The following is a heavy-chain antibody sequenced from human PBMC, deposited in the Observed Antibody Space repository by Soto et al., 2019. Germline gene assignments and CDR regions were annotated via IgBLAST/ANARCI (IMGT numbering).Heavy chain of an antibody. J-gene: IGHJ6*02. CDR2: IDPSGGST. Sequence: QVQLVQSGAEVKKPGASVDVSCKASGYTFTNHYIHWVRQAPGQGLEWMGIIDPSGGSTRNAQKCQGRVTMTRDRSTSTVYMELSSLRSEDTAVYYCASGYCSSTNCYYGMDVWGHGTTVTVSS. CDR1: GYTFTNHY. CDR3: ASGYCSSTNCYYGMDV. V-gene: IGHV1-46*01. D-gene: IGHD2-2*01.